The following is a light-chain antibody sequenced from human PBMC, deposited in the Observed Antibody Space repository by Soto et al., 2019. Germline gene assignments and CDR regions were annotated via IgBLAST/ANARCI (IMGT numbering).Light chain of an antibody. J-gene: IGKJ1*01. CDR1: QSVSSSW. V-gene: IGKV3-20*01. CDR3: QQYGSSPWT. Sequence: EIGVTQSPGTLSLSPGERATLSCRASQSVSSSWLAWYQQKPGQAPRLLIYGASSRATGIPDRVSGSGSGTDFTLTISRLEPEDFAVYYCQQYGSSPWTFGQGTKVDIK. CDR2: GAS.